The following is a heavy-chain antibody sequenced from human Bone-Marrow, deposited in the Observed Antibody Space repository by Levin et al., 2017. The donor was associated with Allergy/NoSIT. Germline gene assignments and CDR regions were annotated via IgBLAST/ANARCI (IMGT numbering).Heavy chain of an antibody. V-gene: IGHV1-18*01. CDR3: ARVWSSGWYYIGGDYYYYMDV. J-gene: IGHJ6*03. D-gene: IGHD6-19*01. CDR2: ISAYNGNT. CDR1: GYTFTSYG. Sequence: GESLKISCKASGYTFTSYGISWVRQAPGQGLEWMGWISAYNGNTNYAQKLQGRVTMTTDTSTSTAYMELRSLRSDDTAVYYCARVWSSGWYYIGGDYYYYMDVWGKGTTVTVSS.